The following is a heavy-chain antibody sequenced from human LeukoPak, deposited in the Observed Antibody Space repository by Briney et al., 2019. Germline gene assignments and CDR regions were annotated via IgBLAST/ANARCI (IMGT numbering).Heavy chain of an antibody. CDR2: MNPNSGNT. V-gene: IGHV1-8*01. CDR3: ARGLGKRPQRDLDY. J-gene: IGHJ4*02. Sequence: ASVKVSCKASGYTFTSYDINWVRQATGRGLEWMGWMNPNSGNTGYAQKFQGRVTMTRNTSISTAYMELSSLRSEDTAVYYCARGLGKRPQRDLDYWGQGTLVTVSS. CDR1: GYTFTSYD.